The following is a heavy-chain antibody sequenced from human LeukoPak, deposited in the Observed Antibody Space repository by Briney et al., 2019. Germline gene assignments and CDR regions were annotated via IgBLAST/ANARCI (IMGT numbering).Heavy chain of an antibody. V-gene: IGHV1-58*02. Sequence: ASVKVSCKASGFTSTSSAMQWVRQARGQRLEWIGWIVVGSGNTNYAQKFQERVTITRDMSTSTAYMELSSLRSEDTAVYYCAAGLRTYFDYWGQGTLVTVSS. CDR1: GFTSTSSA. CDR3: AAGLRTYFDY. D-gene: IGHD4-17*01. CDR2: IVVGSGNT. J-gene: IGHJ4*02.